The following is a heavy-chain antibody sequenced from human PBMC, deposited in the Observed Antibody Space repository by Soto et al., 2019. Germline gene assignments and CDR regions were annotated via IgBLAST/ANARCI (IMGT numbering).Heavy chain of an antibody. D-gene: IGHD3-22*01. V-gene: IGHV4-31*03. CDR2: IYFDGKT. J-gene: IGHJ4*02. CDR3: ARDRYGDYYAY. CDR1: GASLSSGGYY. Sequence: QVQLLESGPGLVKPSQTLSLSCIVSGASLSSGGYYWNWIRQHPGKGLEWIGYIYFDGKTYYNPSLESRVTMSIDASKNQFSLHPSSVTAADTAVYYCARDRYGDYYAYWGQGILVTVSS.